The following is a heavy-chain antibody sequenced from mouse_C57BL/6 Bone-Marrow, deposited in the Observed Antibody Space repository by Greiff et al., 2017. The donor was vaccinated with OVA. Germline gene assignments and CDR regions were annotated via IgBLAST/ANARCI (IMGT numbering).Heavy chain of an antibody. V-gene: IGHV5-12*01. CDR3: ARQLYSRYIDV. J-gene: IGHJ1*03. Sequence: EVQLVESGGGLVQPGGSLKISCAASGFTFSDYYMYWVRQTPEKRLEWVAYISNGGGSTYYPDTVKGRFTISRDNAKNTQYLQMSRLKSEDTAMYYCARQLYSRYIDVWGTGTTVTVSS. CDR2: ISNGGGST. CDR1: GFTFSDYY. D-gene: IGHD2-5*01.